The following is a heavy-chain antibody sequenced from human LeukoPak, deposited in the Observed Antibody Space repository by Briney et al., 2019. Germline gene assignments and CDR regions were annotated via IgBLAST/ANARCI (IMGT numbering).Heavy chain of an antibody. J-gene: IGHJ4*02. Sequence: GGSLRLSCAASGFTFDDYAMHWVRQAPEKGLEWVSGISWNSGSIGYADSVKGRFTISRDNAKNSLYLQMNSLRAEDTALYYCAKGNYDSSGYYYVGYFDYWGQGTLVTVSS. CDR3: AKGNYDSSGYYYVGYFDY. CDR1: GFTFDDYA. V-gene: IGHV3-9*01. D-gene: IGHD3-22*01. CDR2: ISWNSGSI.